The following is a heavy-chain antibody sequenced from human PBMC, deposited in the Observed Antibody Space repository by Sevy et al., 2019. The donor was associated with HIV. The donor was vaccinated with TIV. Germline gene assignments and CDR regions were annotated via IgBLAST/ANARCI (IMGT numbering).Heavy chain of an antibody. CDR2: LFYSGST. CDR3: ARCRSPYGDYATGSFDY. CDR1: GGSVSTDSYY. Sequence: SETPSLTCTVSGGSVSTDSYYWSWIRQPPGKGLEWIGYLFYSGSTNYNPSLKSRVTISLDTSKNQFSLKLSSVTAADTAVYYCARCRSPYGDYATGSFDYWGQGALVTVSS. J-gene: IGHJ4*02. V-gene: IGHV4-61*01. D-gene: IGHD4-17*01.